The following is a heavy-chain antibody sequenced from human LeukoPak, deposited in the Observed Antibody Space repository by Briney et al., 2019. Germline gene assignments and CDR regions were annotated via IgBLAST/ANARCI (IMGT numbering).Heavy chain of an antibody. J-gene: IGHJ4*02. CDR2: ISAYNGNT. Sequence: ASVKVSCKASGYTFTSYGISWVRQAPGQGLEWMGWISAYNGNTNYAQKLQGRVTMTTDTSTSTAYMELRSLRSDDTAVYYCARGDYYDGSGYDEFDYWGQGTLVTVSS. CDR1: GYTFTSYG. V-gene: IGHV1-18*01. D-gene: IGHD3-22*01. CDR3: ARGDYYDGSGYDEFDY.